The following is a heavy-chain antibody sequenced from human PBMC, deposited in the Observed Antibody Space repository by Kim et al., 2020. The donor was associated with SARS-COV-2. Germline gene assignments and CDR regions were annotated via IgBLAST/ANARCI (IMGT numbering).Heavy chain of an antibody. V-gene: IGHV3-33*06. CDR2: IWYDGSKK. Sequence: GGSLRLSCAASRFTFSSYGLHWVRQAPGKGLEWVAVIWYDGSKKYHADSVKGRFTISRDNSKNTLYLQMNNLRAEDTAVYYCAKERRKYCSGGSCHLEYWGQGTLVTVSS. CDR3: AKERRKYCSGGSCHLEY. J-gene: IGHJ4*02. CDR1: RFTFSSYG. D-gene: IGHD2-15*01.